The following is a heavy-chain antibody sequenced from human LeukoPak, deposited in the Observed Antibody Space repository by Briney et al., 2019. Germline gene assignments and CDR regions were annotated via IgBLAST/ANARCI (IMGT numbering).Heavy chain of an antibody. CDR3: ARGGIVATLVFDY. CDR2: IYYSGST. CDR1: GGSISSGGYY. D-gene: IGHD5-12*01. J-gene: IGHJ4*02. V-gene: IGHV4-31*03. Sequence: SETLSLTCTVSGGSISSGGYYWSWIRQHPGKGLEWIGYIYYSGSTYYNPSLKSRVTISVDTSKNQFSLKLSSVTAADTAVYYCARGGIVATLVFDYWGQGTLVTVSS.